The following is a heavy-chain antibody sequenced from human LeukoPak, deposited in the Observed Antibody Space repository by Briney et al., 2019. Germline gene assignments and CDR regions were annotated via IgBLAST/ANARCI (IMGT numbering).Heavy chain of an antibody. CDR3: ARDRNPWYSSGWYFVHTLDI. D-gene: IGHD6-19*01. CDR2: IGSYNGNT. V-gene: IGHV1-18*01. J-gene: IGHJ3*02. CDR1: GYTFTSYA. Sequence: GASVKVSCKASGYTFTSYAITWVRQAPGQGLEWMGWIGSYNGNTNYAEKFQDRVTLTTDTSTSTAYMELRSLRSDDTAVYHCARDRNPWYSSGWYFVHTLDIWGLGTMVTVSS.